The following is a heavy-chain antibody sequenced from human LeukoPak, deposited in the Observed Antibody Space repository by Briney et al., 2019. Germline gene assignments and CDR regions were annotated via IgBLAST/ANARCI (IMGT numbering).Heavy chain of an antibody. CDR3: AKETPNTGWFDP. V-gene: IGHV1-46*01. CDR1: GYTFTNYY. J-gene: IGHJ5*02. Sequence: ASVKVSCKASGYTFTNYYMHWVRQAPGQGLGWMGMINPSGGSTTYPQRFQGRVTLTRDTSTSTVYMELSSLRSEDTAIYYCAKETPNTGWFDPWGQGTLVTVSS. CDR2: INPSGGST. D-gene: IGHD1-14*01.